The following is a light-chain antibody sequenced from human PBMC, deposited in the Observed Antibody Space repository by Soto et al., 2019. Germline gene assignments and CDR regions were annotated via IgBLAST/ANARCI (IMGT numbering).Light chain of an antibody. J-gene: IGLJ1*01. CDR2: DVS. CDR1: SSDVGGYNY. V-gene: IGLV2-14*01. CDR3: SSYTSSSSYV. Sequence: QSALTQPASVSGSPGQSITISCTGTSSDVGGYNYVSWYQQHPGKAPKLMIYDVSNRPSGVSNRFSGSKSGNTASLTISGLQAEDVADYSCSSYTSSSSYVFGTGTKVTVL.